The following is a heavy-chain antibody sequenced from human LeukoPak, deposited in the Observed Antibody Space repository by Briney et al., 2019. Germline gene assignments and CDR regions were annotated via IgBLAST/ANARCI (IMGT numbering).Heavy chain of an antibody. Sequence: PSETLSLTCTVSGGSISSSSYYWGWIRQPPGKGLEWIGSIYYSGSTYYNPSLKSRVTISVDTSKNQFSLKLSSVTAVDTAVYYCAGLITMIVVVSRTGWFDPWGQGTLVTVSS. CDR3: AGLITMIVVVSRTGWFDP. D-gene: IGHD3-22*01. V-gene: IGHV4-39*01. J-gene: IGHJ5*02. CDR1: GGSISSSSYY. CDR2: IYYSGST.